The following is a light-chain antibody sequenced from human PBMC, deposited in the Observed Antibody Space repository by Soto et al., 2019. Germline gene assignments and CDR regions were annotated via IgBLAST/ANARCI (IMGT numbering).Light chain of an antibody. CDR1: QSINTW. V-gene: IGKV1-5*03. CDR2: KAS. J-gene: IGKJ2*01. Sequence: DIQMTQSPSTLSASVGDRVTITCRASQSINTWLARYQQKPGKAPKLLIYKASSLESGVPSRFSGSESVTEFTLTISNLQPDDFATYYCQQYNSYSYTFGQGTKLEIK. CDR3: QQYNSYSYT.